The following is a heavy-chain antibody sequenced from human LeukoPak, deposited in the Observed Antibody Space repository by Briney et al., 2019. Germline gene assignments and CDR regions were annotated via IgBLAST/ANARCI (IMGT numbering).Heavy chain of an antibody. CDR1: GGSLSSGSYY. D-gene: IGHD3-3*01. Sequence: SETLSLTCTVSGGSLSSGSYYWSWIRQPPGKGLEWIGYIYYSGSTNYNPSLKSRVTISVDTSKNQFSLKLSSVTAADTAVYYCARVDYDFWSGYYPSTFDIWGQGTMVTVSS. J-gene: IGHJ3*02. CDR3: ARVDYDFWSGYYPSTFDI. CDR2: IYYSGST. V-gene: IGHV4-61*01.